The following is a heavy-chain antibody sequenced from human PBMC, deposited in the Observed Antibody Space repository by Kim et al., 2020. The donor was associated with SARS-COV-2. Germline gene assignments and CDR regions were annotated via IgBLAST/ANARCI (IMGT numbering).Heavy chain of an antibody. V-gene: IGHV1-69*13. J-gene: IGHJ5*02. CDR3: ARGAALTYDFWSGYYPKWFAP. CDR2: IIPIFGTA. Sequence: SVKVSCKASGGTFSSYAISWVRQAPGQGLEWMGGIIPIFGTANYAQKFQGRVTITADESTSTAYMELSSLRSEDTAVYYCARGAALTYDFWSGYYPKWFAPWGQGTLVTVSS. D-gene: IGHD3-3*01. CDR1: GGTFSSYA.